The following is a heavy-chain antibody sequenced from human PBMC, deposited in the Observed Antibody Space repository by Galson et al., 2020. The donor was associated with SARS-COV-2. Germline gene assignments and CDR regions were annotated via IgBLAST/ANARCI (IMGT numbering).Heavy chain of an antibody. CDR1: GFTFDDYA. D-gene: IGHD5-18*01. CDR3: AKDKGEGYSLLSGGMDV. CDR2: ISWNSGSI. Sequence: TGGSLRLSCAASGFTFDDYAMHWVRQAPGKGLEWVSGISWNSGSIGYADSVKGRFTISRDNAKNSLYLQMNSLRAEDTALYYCAKDKGEGYSLLSGGMDVWGQGTTVTVSS. J-gene: IGHJ6*02. V-gene: IGHV3-9*01.